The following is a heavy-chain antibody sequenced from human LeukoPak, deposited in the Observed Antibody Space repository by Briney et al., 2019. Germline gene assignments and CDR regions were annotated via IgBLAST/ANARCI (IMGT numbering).Heavy chain of an antibody. Sequence: PSETLSLTCTVSGGSISSSSYSWGWIRQPPGKGLEWIGSIYYSGSTYYNPSLKSRVTISVDTSKNQFSLQLNSVTPEDTAVYYCARTWMLDAFDIWGQGTMVTVSS. CDR1: GGSISSSSYS. CDR2: IYYSGST. V-gene: IGHV4-39*01. J-gene: IGHJ3*02. CDR3: ARTWMLDAFDI. D-gene: IGHD2-2*03.